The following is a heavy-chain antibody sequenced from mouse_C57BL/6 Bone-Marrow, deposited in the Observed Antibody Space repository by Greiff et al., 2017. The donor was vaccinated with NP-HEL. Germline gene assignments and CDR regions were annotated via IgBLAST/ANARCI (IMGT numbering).Heavy chain of an antibody. V-gene: IGHV1-59*01. CDR3: ARLRYFDY. Sequence: QVQLQQPGAELVRPGTSVKLSCKASGYTFTSYWMHWVKQRPGQGLEWIGVIDPSDSYTNYNQKFKGKATLTVDTSSSTAYMQLSSLTSEDSAVYYCARLRYFDYWGQGTTLIVSS. D-gene: IGHD2-12*01. J-gene: IGHJ2*01. CDR2: IDPSDSYT. CDR1: GYTFTSYW.